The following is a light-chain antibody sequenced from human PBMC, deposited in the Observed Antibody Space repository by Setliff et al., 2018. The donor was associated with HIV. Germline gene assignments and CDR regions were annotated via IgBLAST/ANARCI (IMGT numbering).Light chain of an antibody. Sequence: LAQPPSASGTPGQRVTISCSGSSSNIGSNAVSWYQQLPGTAPKLLLYSNDQRTSGVPDRISGSKSGTSASLAIRGLQSEDEADYYCAAWDDSLNGVVCGGGTKVTVL. CDR2: SND. CDR1: SSNIGSNA. V-gene: IGLV1-44*01. CDR3: AAWDDSLNGVV. J-gene: IGLJ2*01.